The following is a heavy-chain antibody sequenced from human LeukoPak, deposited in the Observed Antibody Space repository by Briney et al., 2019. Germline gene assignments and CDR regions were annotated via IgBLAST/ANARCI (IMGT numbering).Heavy chain of an antibody. J-gene: IGHJ5*02. D-gene: IGHD5-12*01. Sequence: SETLPKICAVSAGSSRTGGWSWSWIRQSPGKGLEWIGYIYHSGTTYYDPSLQSRVTISVDRSKNQFSLKLSSVTAADTAVYYCARARGGIGYEYNWFDPWGQGSLVTVSS. CDR3: ARARGGIGYEYNWFDP. CDR2: IYHSGTT. V-gene: IGHV4-30-2*06. CDR1: AGSSRTGGWS.